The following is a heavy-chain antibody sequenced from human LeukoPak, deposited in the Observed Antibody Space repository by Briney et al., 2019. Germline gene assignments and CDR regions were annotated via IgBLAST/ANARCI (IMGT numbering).Heavy chain of an antibody. CDR2: IYYSGST. J-gene: IGHJ5*02. CDR1: GGSISSSSYY. D-gene: IGHD2-8*01. CDR3: ARRGYCTNGVCYTTWFDP. V-gene: IGHV4-39*01. Sequence: SETLSLTCAVSGGSISSSSYYCGWIRQPRGRGLEWIGSIYYSGSTYYNPSLKSRVTISVDTSKNQFSLKLSSVTAADTAVYYCARRGYCTNGVCYTTWFDPWGQGTLVTVSS.